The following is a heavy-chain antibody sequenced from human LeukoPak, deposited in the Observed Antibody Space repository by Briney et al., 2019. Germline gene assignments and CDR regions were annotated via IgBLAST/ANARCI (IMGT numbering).Heavy chain of an antibody. Sequence: GGSLRLSCSTSGFTFGDYAMSWVRQAPGKGLEWVGFIQANAYGGATKYAASVNCRFSISRDDSQSIANLQMNDLKTEDTAVYYCTRAPHPRCSSSGCYLDYWGQGTLVTASS. CDR2: IQANAYGGAT. D-gene: IGHD2-2*01. CDR3: TRAPHPRCSSSGCYLDY. J-gene: IGHJ4*02. CDR1: GFTFGDYA. V-gene: IGHV3-49*04.